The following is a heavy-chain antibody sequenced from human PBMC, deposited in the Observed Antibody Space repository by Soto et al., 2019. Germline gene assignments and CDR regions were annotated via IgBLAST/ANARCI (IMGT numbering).Heavy chain of an antibody. CDR2: IKQDGSEK. D-gene: IGHD7-27*01. CDR1: GFTFSSYW. V-gene: IGHV3-7*03. CDR3: TTGPRNWYFDL. Sequence: PGGSLRLSCAASGFTFSSYWMSWVRQAPGKGLEWVANIKQDGSEKYYVDSVKGRFTISRDNAKNSLYLQMNSLRAEDTAVYYCTTGPRNWYFDLWGRGTLVTVSS. J-gene: IGHJ2*01.